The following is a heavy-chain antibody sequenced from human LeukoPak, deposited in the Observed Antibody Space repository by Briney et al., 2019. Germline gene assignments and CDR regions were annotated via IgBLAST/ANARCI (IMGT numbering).Heavy chain of an antibody. Sequence: GGSLRLSCAPCGFTLSICSMHWARHPPGKGRVGVGYVSYDGSKKFLADFVKGRFSISRDNSKNTLYVQMNSIGAEDTALYYCAKLGFDSSGSNSLVDYWAQGTPVTVSS. D-gene: IGHD3-22*01. CDR1: GFTLSICS. CDR2: VSYDGSKK. V-gene: IGHV3-30*18. J-gene: IGHJ4*02. CDR3: AKLGFDSSGSNSLVDY.